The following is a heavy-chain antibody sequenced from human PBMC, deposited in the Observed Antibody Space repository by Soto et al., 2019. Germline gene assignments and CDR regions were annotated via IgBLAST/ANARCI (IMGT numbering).Heavy chain of an antibody. J-gene: IGHJ4*02. V-gene: IGHV3-74*01. CDR2: INSDGTTT. CDR1: GFTFTSNW. CDR3: TRGGATGAGIYHFEN. Sequence: EVQLVESGGGLVQPGGSLRLSCAASGFTFTSNWMHWVRQAPGKGLVWVSRINSDGTTTTYADSVKGRFTIPRDNAKNTLYLQVNSLGGEDTAVYYCTRGGATGAGIYHFENWGQGTLVTVSS. D-gene: IGHD3-10*01.